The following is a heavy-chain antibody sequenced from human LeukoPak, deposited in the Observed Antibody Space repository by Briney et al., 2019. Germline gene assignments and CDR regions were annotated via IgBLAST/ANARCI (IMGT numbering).Heavy chain of an antibody. CDR3: AREALPNGVWRVGCFDP. CDR1: GGSISSGSYY. J-gene: IGHJ5*02. CDR2: IYTSGST. V-gene: IGHV4-61*02. D-gene: IGHD2-8*01. Sequence: PSETLSLTCTVSGGSISSGSYYWSWIRQPAGKGLEWIGRIYTSGSTNYNPSLKSRVTISVDTSKNQFSLKLSSVTAADTAVYYCAREALPNGVWRVGCFDPWGQGTLVTVSS.